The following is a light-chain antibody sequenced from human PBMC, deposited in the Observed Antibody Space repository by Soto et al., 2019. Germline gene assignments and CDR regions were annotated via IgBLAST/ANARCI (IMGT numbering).Light chain of an antibody. CDR1: QSISNK. CDR3: QQYSNWPPVYT. J-gene: IGKJ2*01. V-gene: IGKV3D-15*01. Sequence: EILMTQSPATLSVSPGDRATLSCRASQSISNKVAWYQQKPGQSPRLLIYDASTRATGVPARFSGGGSGTEFTLTISSLQSEDFAVYFCQQYSNWPPVYTFGQGTKLDIK. CDR2: DAS.